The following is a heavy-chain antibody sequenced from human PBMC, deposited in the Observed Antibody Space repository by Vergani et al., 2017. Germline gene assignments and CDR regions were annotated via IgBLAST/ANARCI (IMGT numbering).Heavy chain of an antibody. D-gene: IGHD6-19*01. CDR1: GFAFSRYA. J-gene: IGHJ4*02. CDR3: AKDRDQWLVRWVFDY. V-gene: IGHV3-23*01. CDR2: LTASGSGI. Sequence: EVQLLESGGRLVQPGGSLRLSCVASGFAFSRYAMSWVRQAPGKGLEWVSGLTASGSGISYADSVRGRFTISRDNSKNTLFLQMDSLRAEDTAVYYCAKDRDQWLVRWVFDYWGQGTLVTVSS.